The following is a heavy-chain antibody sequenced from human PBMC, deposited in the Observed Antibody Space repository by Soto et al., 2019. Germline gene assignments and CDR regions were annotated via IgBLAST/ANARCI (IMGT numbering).Heavy chain of an antibody. D-gene: IGHD3-10*01. CDR3: ARAGFTMPTKSHYYYYYGMDV. CDR1: VFPFLIHS. CDR2: ISSSSTTI. J-gene: IGHJ6*01. V-gene: IGHV3-48*01. Sequence: GGSLRIACASSVFPFLIHSMNWVRQAPGRGLDRASYISSSSTTIYYADSVKGRFTISRDNSKNTLYLQMNSLRAEDTAVYYCARAGFTMPTKSHYYYYYGMDVWGQGTTVTVSS.